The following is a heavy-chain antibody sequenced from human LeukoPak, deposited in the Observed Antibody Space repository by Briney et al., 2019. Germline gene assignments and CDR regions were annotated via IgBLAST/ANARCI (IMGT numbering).Heavy chain of an antibody. Sequence: SKTLSLTCAVSGGSFISSDWWSWVRPPPGKGLEWIGEISESGSTNYNPSLKSRVTISVDKSKNQFSLKLSSVTAADTAVYYCARDNRVGAVDYWGQGTLVTVSS. J-gene: IGHJ4*02. V-gene: IGHV4-4*02. CDR3: ARDNRVGAVDY. D-gene: IGHD1-26*01. CDR1: GGSFISSDW. CDR2: ISESGST.